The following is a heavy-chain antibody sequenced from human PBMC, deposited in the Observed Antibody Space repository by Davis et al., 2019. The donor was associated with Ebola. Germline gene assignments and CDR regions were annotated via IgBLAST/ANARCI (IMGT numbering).Heavy chain of an antibody. Sequence: GESLKISCTASGFTFGEYAMSWFRQAPGKGLEWVGFIRSKPYGRTTEYAASVKGRFTISRDDSKSIAYLQMNTLKTVDTAVYYCTRDRHHDSSGYYSDKPPFDYWGQGTLVTVSS. J-gene: IGHJ4*02. CDR2: IRSKPYGRTT. V-gene: IGHV3-49*03. CDR3: TRDRHHDSSGYYSDKPPFDY. D-gene: IGHD3-22*01. CDR1: GFTFGEYA.